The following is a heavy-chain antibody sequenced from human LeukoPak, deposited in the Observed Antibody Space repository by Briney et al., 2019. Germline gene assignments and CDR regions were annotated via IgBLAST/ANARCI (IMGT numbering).Heavy chain of an antibody. J-gene: IGHJ3*02. D-gene: IGHD3-22*01. Sequence: SETLSLTCAVSGGSISSSNWWSWVRQPPGKGLEWIGEIYHSGSTNYNPSLKSRVTISVDKSKNQFSLKLSSVTAADTAVYYCARVGTMIVVVDAFDIWGQGTMVTVSS. CDR3: ARVGTMIVVVDAFDI. V-gene: IGHV4-4*02. CDR1: GGSISSSNW. CDR2: IYHSGST.